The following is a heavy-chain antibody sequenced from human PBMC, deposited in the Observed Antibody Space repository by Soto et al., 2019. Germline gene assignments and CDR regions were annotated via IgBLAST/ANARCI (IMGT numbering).Heavy chain of an antibody. J-gene: IGHJ5*02. CDR3: ARERPDGARLDP. CDR2: IYHSGST. CDR1: RGSINSYY. V-gene: IGHV4-59*12. D-gene: IGHD6-6*01. Sequence: SETLALTCTVPRGSINSYYWNWIRQPPGKGLEWIGYIYHSGSTYYNPSLKSRVTISVDTSKNQFSLKLSSVTAADTAVYYCARERPDGARLDPWGQGTLVTVSS.